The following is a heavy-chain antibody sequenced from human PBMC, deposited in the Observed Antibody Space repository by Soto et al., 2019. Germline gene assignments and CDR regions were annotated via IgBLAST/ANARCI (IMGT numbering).Heavy chain of an antibody. J-gene: IGHJ3*02. Sequence: QPGGSLRLSCAASGFTVSSNYMSWVRQAPGKGLEWVSVIYSGGSTYYADSVKGRFTISRHISKNTLYLQMNSLRVEDTAVYYCARDLTVSTDAFDIWGQGKMVTVSS. V-gene: IGHV3-53*04. CDR1: GFTVSSNY. CDR2: IYSGGST. D-gene: IGHD4-17*01. CDR3: ARDLTVSTDAFDI.